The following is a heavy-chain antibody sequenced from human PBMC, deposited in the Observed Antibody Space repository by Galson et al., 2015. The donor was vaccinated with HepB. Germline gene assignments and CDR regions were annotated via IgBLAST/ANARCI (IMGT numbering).Heavy chain of an antibody. D-gene: IGHD3-3*01. J-gene: IGHJ5*02. Sequence: ETLSLTCTVSGGSISSSSYYWGWIRQPPGKGLEWIGSIYYSGSTYYNPSLKSRVTISVDTSKNQFSLKLSSVTAADTAVYYCARQSVGITIFGVVIGRIDPWGQGTLVTVSS. CDR3: ARQSVGITIFGVVIGRIDP. CDR1: GGSISSSSYY. CDR2: IYYSGST. V-gene: IGHV4-39*01.